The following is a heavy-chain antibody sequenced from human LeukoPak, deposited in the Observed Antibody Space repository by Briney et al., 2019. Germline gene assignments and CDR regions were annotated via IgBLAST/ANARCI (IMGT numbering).Heavy chain of an antibody. D-gene: IGHD1-7*01. CDR2: ISPGDSDA. CDR1: GYSFTSYW. Sequence: GESLKVSCKGSGYSFTSYWIGWVRQMPGKGLELMGIISPGDSDARYSPSFQGQVTLSADKSLSTAYLQWSSLKASDTAMYYCARQKYSWNYVYDYWGQGTLVTVSS. J-gene: IGHJ4*02. V-gene: IGHV5-51*01. CDR3: ARQKYSWNYVYDY.